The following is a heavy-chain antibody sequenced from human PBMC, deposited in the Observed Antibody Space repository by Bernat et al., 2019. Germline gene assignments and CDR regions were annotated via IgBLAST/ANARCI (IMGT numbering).Heavy chain of an antibody. Sequence: EVQLVESGGGLVQPGRSLRLSCTASGFTFGDYAMSWVRQAPGKGLEWVGFIRSKPYGGTTEYAASVKGRFTISRDDSKSIGYLQMNSLKTEDTAVYYCAKDGAARPWPRFDYWGEGTLITVSS. V-gene: IGHV3-49*04. CDR2: IRSKPYGGTT. CDR1: GFTFGDYA. CDR3: AKDGAARPWPRFDY. J-gene: IGHJ4*02. D-gene: IGHD6-6*01.